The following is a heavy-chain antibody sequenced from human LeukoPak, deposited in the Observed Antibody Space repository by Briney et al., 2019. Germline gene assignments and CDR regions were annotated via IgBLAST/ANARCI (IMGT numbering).Heavy chain of an antibody. V-gene: IGHV1-69*04. CDR2: IIPIFGIA. Sequence: ASVKVSCKASGGTFSSYAISWVRQAPGQGLEWMGRIIPIFGIANYAQKFQGRVTITADKSTSTAYMELSSLRSEDTAVYYCARDRTSEELDYWGQGTLVTVSS. CDR3: ARDRTSEELDY. CDR1: GGTFSSYA. D-gene: IGHD3-10*01. J-gene: IGHJ4*02.